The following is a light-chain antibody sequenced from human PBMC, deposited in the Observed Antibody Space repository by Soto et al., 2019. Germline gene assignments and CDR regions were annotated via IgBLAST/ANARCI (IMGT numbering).Light chain of an antibody. CDR3: QLYGTSPPRYI. CDR1: QSISSTH. J-gene: IGKJ2*01. V-gene: IGKV3-20*01. CDR2: GSS. Sequence: EIVLTQSPGTLSLSPGERATLSCRASQSISSTHLAWYQHKPGQAPRLLIYGSSTRATGVPDRFSGSGSGTDFPLPITGLEPEDFAVYYCQLYGTSPPRYIFGQGTKLEIK.